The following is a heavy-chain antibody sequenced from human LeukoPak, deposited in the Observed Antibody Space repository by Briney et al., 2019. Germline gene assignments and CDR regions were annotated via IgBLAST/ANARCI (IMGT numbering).Heavy chain of an antibody. CDR3: AREGRGTMVRGVINDY. D-gene: IGHD3-10*01. Sequence: GGSLRLSCAASGFTFSSYRMSWVRQAPGKGLEWVANIKQDGSEKYYVDSVKGRFTISRDNAKNSLYLQMNSLRAEDTAVYYCAREGRGTMVRGVINDYWGQGTLVTVSS. CDR2: IKQDGSEK. J-gene: IGHJ4*02. V-gene: IGHV3-7*03. CDR1: GFTFSSYR.